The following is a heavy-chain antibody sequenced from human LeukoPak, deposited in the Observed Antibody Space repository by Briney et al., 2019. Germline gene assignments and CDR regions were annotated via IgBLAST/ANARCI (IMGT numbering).Heavy chain of an antibody. D-gene: IGHD6-19*01. CDR3: ARRSGSGWYWAPDYFDY. CDR1: GYSFTSYW. J-gene: IGHJ4*02. V-gene: IGHV5-51*01. CDR2: IYPGDSDT. Sequence: GESLKISCNGSGYSFTSYWIGWVRQMPGKGLEWMGIIYPGDSDTRYSPSFQGQVTISADKSISTAYLQWSSLKASDTAMYYCARRSGSGWYWAPDYFDYWGQGTLVTVSS.